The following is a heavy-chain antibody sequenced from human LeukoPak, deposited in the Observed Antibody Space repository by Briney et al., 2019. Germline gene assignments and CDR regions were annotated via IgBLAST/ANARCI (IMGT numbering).Heavy chain of an antibody. V-gene: IGHV4-39*01. CDR3: ARQVADGGAQTA. CDR1: GGSISSSGYY. J-gene: IGHJ3*01. CDR2: IYYSGST. D-gene: IGHD2-21*01. Sequence: SETLSLTCTVSGGSISSSGYYWGWIRQPPGKGLEWIGSIYYSGSTYYNPSLKSRVTISVDTSKNQFSLKLSSVTAADTAVYYCARQVADGGAQTAWGQGTMVTVSS.